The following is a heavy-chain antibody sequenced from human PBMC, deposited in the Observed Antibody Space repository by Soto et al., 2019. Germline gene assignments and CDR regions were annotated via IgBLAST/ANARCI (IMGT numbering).Heavy chain of an antibody. Sequence: SVKVSCKASGGTFSSYAISWVRQAPGQGLEWMGGIIPIFGTANYAQKFQGRVTITADKSTSTAYMELSSLRSEDTAVYYCARGLYYYSGMDVWGQGTTVTVYS. V-gene: IGHV1-69*06. J-gene: IGHJ6*02. CDR2: IIPIFGTA. CDR3: ARGLYYYSGMDV. CDR1: GGTFSSYA.